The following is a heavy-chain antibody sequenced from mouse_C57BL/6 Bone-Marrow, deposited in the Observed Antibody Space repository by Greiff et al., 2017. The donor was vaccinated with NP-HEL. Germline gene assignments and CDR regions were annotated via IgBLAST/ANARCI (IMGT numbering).Heavy chain of an antibody. D-gene: IGHD2-5*01. J-gene: IGHJ4*01. V-gene: IGHV5-6*02. Sequence: EVKLVESGGDLVKPGGSLKLSCAASGFTFSSYGMSWVRQTPDKRLEWVATISSGGSYTYYPDSVKGRFTISRDNAKNTLYLQMSSLKSEDTAMYYCARRGPYSNLYYAMDYWGQGTSVTVSS. CDR2: ISSGGSYT. CDR3: ARRGPYSNLYYAMDY. CDR1: GFTFSSYG.